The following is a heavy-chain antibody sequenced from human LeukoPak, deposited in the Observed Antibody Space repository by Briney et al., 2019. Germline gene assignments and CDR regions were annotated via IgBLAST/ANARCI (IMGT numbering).Heavy chain of an antibody. CDR3: AKDYGITGTGGAWLDP. J-gene: IGHJ5*02. Sequence: QSGGSLRLSCAASGFTFSSYGMHWVRQAPGKGLGWVAFIRYDGSNKNHADSVKGRFTISRDNSKNMLYLQMNSLRAEDTSVYYCAKDYGITGTGGAWLDPWGQGTLVTVSS. CDR2: IRYDGSNK. V-gene: IGHV3-30*02. CDR1: GFTFSSYG. D-gene: IGHD1-20*01.